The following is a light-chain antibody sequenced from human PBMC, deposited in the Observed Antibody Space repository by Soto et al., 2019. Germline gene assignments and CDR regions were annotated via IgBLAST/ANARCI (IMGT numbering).Light chain of an antibody. V-gene: IGLV2-14*01. Sequence: QSALTQPASVSGSPGQSITISCTGTSSDVGGYNYVSWYQQHPGKAPKLMIYEVSNRHSGVSNRFSGSKSGNTASLTISGFQAENEADYYCSSYTSSSTLVFGTGTKLTVL. J-gene: IGLJ1*01. CDR3: SSYTSSSTLV. CDR2: EVS. CDR1: SSDVGGYNY.